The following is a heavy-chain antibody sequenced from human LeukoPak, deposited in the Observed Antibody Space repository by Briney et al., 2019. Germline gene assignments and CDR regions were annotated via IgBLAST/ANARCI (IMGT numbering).Heavy chain of an antibody. CDR2: ISYVGSNK. V-gene: IGHV3-30-3*01. CDR3: AADFYDST. Sequence: GGSLRLSCAASGFTFSSYAMHWVRQAPGKGLEWVAIISYVGSNKYYADSVKGRFTISRDNSKNTLYLQMNSLRAEDTAVYYCAADFYDSTWGQGTLVTVSS. J-gene: IGHJ5*02. CDR1: GFTFSSYA. D-gene: IGHD3-22*01.